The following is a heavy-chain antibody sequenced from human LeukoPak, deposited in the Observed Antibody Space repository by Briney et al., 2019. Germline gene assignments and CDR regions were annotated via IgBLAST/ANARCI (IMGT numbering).Heavy chain of an antibody. CDR1: GGSISSYF. CDR3: ARETAMVLDY. D-gene: IGHD2-21*02. J-gene: IGHJ4*02. V-gene: IGHV4-59*01. CDR2: ISYSGST. Sequence: SETLSLTCTVSGGSISSYFWSWIRQPPGKGLEWIGYISYSGSTNYSPSLKSRVTISLDTSKNQFSLKVSSVTAADTAVYYCARETAMVLDYWGQGALVTVSS.